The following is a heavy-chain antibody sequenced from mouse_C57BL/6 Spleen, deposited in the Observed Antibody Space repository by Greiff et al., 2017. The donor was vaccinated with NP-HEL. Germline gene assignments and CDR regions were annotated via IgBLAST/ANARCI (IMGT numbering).Heavy chain of an antibody. CDR3: ARDRYYGSTPFAY. D-gene: IGHD1-1*01. V-gene: IGHV1-59*01. CDR2: IDPSDSYT. Sequence: QVQLQQPGAELVRPGTSVKLSCKASGYTFTSYWMHWVKQRPGQGLEWIGVIDPSDSYTNYNQKFKGKATLTVDTSSSTAYMQLSSLTSEDSAVYYCARDRYYGSTPFAYWGQGTLVTVSA. CDR1: GYTFTSYW. J-gene: IGHJ3*01.